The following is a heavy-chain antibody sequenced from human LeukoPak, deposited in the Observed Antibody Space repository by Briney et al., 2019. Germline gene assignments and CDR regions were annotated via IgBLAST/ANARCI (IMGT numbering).Heavy chain of an antibody. J-gene: IGHJ4*02. CDR3: ARHPERDYDY. V-gene: IGHV3-33*01. CDR2: IWYDGSNK. D-gene: IGHD4-11*01. Sequence: PGGSLRLSCAASGFTFSSYGMHWVRQAPGKGLEWVAVIWYDGSNKYYADSVKGRFTISRDNAKNSLYLQMNSLRAEDTAVYYCARHPERDYDYWGQGTLVTVSS. CDR1: GFTFSSYG.